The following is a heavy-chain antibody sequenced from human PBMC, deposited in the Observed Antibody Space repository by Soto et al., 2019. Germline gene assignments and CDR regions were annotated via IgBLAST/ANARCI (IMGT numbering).Heavy chain of an antibody. D-gene: IGHD3-3*01. CDR2: MNPNSGNT. Sequence: ASVKVSCKAAGYTFTSYDINWVRQATGQRLEWMGWMNPNSGNTGYAQKFQGRVTMTRNTTISTAYMELSSLRSEDTAVYYCARRISIFGVVVYYYYYYMAVWGKGTTVTVSS. CDR1: GYTFTSYD. CDR3: ARRISIFGVVVYYYYYYMAV. V-gene: IGHV1-8*01. J-gene: IGHJ6*03.